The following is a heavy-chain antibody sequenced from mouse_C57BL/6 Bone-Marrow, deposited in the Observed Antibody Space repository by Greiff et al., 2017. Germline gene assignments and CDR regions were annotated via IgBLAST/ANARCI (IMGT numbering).Heavy chain of an antibody. D-gene: IGHD1-1*01. CDR3: ARGGGSSFLYFDG. Sequence: QVQLKESGPELVKPGASVKISCKASGYSFTDYNMNWVKQSNGKSLEWIGNFHPYNDDTKYNEKFKGKATLTVEKSSSTVYLELSRLTSDDSAVYYCARGGGSSFLYFDGWGTGTTVTVSS. CDR1: GYSFTDYN. CDR2: FHPYNDDT. V-gene: IGHV1-47*01. J-gene: IGHJ1*03.